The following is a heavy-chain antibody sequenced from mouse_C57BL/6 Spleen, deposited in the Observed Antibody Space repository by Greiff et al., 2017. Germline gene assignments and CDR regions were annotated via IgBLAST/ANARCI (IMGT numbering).Heavy chain of an antibody. Sequence: EVKVEESGGGLVQPGGSLKLSCAASGFTFSDYYMYWVRQTPEKRLEWVAYISNGGGSTYYPDTVKGRFTISRDNAKNTLYLQMSRLKSEDTAMYYCARQGLFPGYFDVWGTGTTVTVSS. D-gene: IGHD1-1*01. CDR2: ISNGGGST. J-gene: IGHJ1*03. CDR1: GFTFSDYY. CDR3: ARQGLFPGYFDV. V-gene: IGHV5-12*01.